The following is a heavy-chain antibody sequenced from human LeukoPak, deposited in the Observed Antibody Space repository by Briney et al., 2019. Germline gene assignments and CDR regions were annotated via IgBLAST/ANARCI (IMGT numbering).Heavy chain of an antibody. CDR1: GFTFSSYW. CDR2: IKQDGSEK. CDR3: ARVSNAYSSSSNSPYYFDY. J-gene: IGHJ4*02. Sequence: GGSLRLSCAASGFTFSSYWMSWVRQAPGKGLEWVANIKQDGSEKYYVDSVKGRFTISRDNAKNSLYLQMNSLRAEDTAVYYCARVSNAYSSSSNSPYYFDYWGQGTLVTVSS. D-gene: IGHD6-6*01. V-gene: IGHV3-7*01.